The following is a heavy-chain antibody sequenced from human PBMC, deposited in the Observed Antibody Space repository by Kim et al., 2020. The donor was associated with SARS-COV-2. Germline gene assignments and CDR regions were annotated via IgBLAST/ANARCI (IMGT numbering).Heavy chain of an antibody. CDR3: TRHDPQWLRFEGYFDY. CDR1: GGSISSSSYY. J-gene: IGHJ4*02. Sequence: SETLSLTCTVSGGSISSSSYYWGWNRQPPGKGLEWIGSIYYSGSTYYNPSLKSRVTISVDTSQNQFSLKLSSVTAADTAVCYWTRHDPQWLRFEGYFDYWGQGTLVTVSS. V-gene: IGHV4-39*01. CDR2: IYYSGST. D-gene: IGHD5-12*01.